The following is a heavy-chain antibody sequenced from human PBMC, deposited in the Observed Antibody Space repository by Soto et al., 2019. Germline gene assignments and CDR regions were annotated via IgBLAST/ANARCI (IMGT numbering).Heavy chain of an antibody. CDR3: ARDNSQKYGTPAASSWFHP. CDR1: GFCFIDYF. CDR2: INPSGDSR. Sequence: SVKVSCNASGFCFIDYFMHWVRQAPGQGLEWMGIINPSGDSRNYAQKFQGRVTITRDTSTSTVYMDLSSLRYEDTAVYYCARDNSQKYGTPAASSWFHPWGQGTPVTVSS. J-gene: IGHJ5*02. D-gene: IGHD2-15*01. V-gene: IGHV1-46*01.